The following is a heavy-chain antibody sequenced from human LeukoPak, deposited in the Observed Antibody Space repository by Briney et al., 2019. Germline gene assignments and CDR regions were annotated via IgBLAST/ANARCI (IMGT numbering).Heavy chain of an antibody. CDR3: ARAKAEVSRTFDY. CDR2: ISSSSSYT. Sequence: PGGSLRLSCAASGFTFSDYYMSWIRQAPGKGVEWVSYISSSSSYTNYADSVKGRFTISRDNAKNSLYLQMNSLRAEDTAVYYCARAKAEVSRTFDYWGQGTLVTVSS. CDR1: GFTFSDYY. J-gene: IGHJ4*02. V-gene: IGHV3-11*06. D-gene: IGHD1-14*01.